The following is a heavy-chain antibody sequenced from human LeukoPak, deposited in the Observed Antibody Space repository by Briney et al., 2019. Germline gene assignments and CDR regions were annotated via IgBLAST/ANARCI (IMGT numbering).Heavy chain of an antibody. D-gene: IGHD6-19*01. Sequence: PGGSLRLSXAASGFTFSSYAMSWVRQAPGKGLEWVSSISSSSSYIYYADSVKGRFTISRDNAKNSLYLQMNSLRAEDTAVYYCARPGKEWLVINWFDPWGQGTLVTVSS. V-gene: IGHV3-21*01. J-gene: IGHJ5*02. CDR1: GFTFSSYA. CDR2: ISSSSSYI. CDR3: ARPGKEWLVINWFDP.